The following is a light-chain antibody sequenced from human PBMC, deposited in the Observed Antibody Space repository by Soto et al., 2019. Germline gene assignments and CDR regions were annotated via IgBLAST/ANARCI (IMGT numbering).Light chain of an antibody. Sequence: QSVLTQPPSVSAAPGQKVTISCSGSSSNIGNNYVSWYQQLPGKAPKLLIYDNNKRPSGIPDRFSGSKSGTSATLGITGLQTGDEADYYCGTWDSSLRGGVFGGGTKVTVL. CDR3: GTWDSSLRGGV. CDR2: DNN. V-gene: IGLV1-51*01. CDR1: SSNIGNNY. J-gene: IGLJ2*01.